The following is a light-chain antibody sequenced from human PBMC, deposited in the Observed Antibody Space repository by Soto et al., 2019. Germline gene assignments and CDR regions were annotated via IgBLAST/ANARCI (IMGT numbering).Light chain of an antibody. CDR1: SGHSSNI. V-gene: IGLV4-60*02. Sequence: QLVLTQSSSASASLGSSVKLTCTLSSGHSSNIIAWHLQQPGKAPRYLMKLEGSGSYNKGSGVPDRFSGSSSGADRYLTISNLQFEDEADYYRETWDSNSRVFGGGTKPTVL. CDR3: ETWDSNSRV. J-gene: IGLJ3*02. CDR2: LEGSGSY.